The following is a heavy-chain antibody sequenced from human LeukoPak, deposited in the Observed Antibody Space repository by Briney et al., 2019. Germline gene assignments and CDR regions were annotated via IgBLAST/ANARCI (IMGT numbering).Heavy chain of an antibody. CDR2: INHSGST. CDR1: GGSVRWCY. J-gene: IGHJ4*02. CDR3: ARGLECSSTSCFYSGSYYFDY. D-gene: IGHD2-2*01. Sequence: SDPLSLTCDVDGGSVRWCYCIWIGQPPGKGKEWIGEINHSGSTNYNPSLKSRVTISVDTSKNQFSLKLSSVTAADTAVYYCARGLECSSTSCFYSGSYYFDYWGQGTLVTVSS. V-gene: IGHV4-34*01.